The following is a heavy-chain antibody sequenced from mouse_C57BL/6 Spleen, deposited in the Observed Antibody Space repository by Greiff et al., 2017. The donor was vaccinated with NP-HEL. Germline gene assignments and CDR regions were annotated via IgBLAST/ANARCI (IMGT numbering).Heavy chain of an antibody. J-gene: IGHJ3*01. CDR1: GYTFTSYW. D-gene: IGHD2-4*01. V-gene: IGHV1-69*01. Sequence: QVQLQQPGAELVMPGASVKLSCKASGYTFTSYWMHWVKQRPGQGLEWIGEIDPSDSYTNYNQKFKGKSTLTVDKSSSTAYMQLSSLTSEDSAVYYYASFYDCDAFAYWGQGTRVTVST. CDR2: IDPSDSYT. CDR3: ASFYDCDAFAY.